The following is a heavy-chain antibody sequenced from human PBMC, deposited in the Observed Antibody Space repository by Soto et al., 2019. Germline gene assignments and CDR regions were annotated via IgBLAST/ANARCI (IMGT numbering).Heavy chain of an antibody. CDR1: EFTFSTYA. J-gene: IGHJ5*02. Sequence: PGGSLRLSCAASEFTFSTYAMHWVRQAPGKGLEWVAVIAFDGANRYYADSVKGRFTISRDNSKNTLYLQMNSLRAEDTAVYYCSAAADYNWFDPWGQGTLVTV. D-gene: IGHD6-13*01. CDR3: SAAADYNWFDP. CDR2: IAFDGANR. V-gene: IGHV3-30-3*01.